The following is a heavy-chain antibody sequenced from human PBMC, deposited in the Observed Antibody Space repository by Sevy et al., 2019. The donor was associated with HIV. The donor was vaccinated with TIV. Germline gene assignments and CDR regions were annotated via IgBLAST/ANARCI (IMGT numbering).Heavy chain of an antibody. CDR2: LKSDVYGGTV. Sequence: GGCLRLSCTASGFTFGDYCMSWVRQAPGKGLEWLAFLKSDVYGGTVDHAASVRGRFVISRDASKTIAYLQMNDLKTEETAVYYCSRWKAAQSIFDYWGQGALVTVSS. CDR1: GFTFGDYC. D-gene: IGHD6-13*01. V-gene: IGHV3-49*04. CDR3: SRWKAAQSIFDY. J-gene: IGHJ4*02.